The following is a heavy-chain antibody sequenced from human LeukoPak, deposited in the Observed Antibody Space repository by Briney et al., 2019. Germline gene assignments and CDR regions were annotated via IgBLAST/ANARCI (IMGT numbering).Heavy chain of an antibody. CDR3: ARDPPWGTGFADAFDI. CDR2: ISTYNERR. Sequence: ASVKDSCKTSGYTFNTFGINWVRQAPDQGLERMGWISTYNERRDSSEKFQGRLTFTTDTATTTAYMELTALTATDTAVYYCARDPPWGTGFADAFDIWGQGTVVVISS. D-gene: IGHD3-16*01. CDR1: GYTFNTFG. V-gene: IGHV1-18*01. J-gene: IGHJ3*02.